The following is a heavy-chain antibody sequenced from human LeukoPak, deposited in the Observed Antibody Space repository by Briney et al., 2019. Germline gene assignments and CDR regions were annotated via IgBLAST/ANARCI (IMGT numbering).Heavy chain of an antibody. J-gene: IGHJ4*02. CDR2: INPNSGGT. CDR3: ARGTYYYDSSGFYGGGY. V-gene: IGHV1-2*02. CDR1: GYTFSAYY. D-gene: IGHD3-22*01. Sequence: ASVKVSCKASGYTFSAYYMHWVRQAPGQGLEWMGWINPNSGGTDYAQKFQGRVTMTRDTSTSTVYMELSSLRSEDTAVYYCARGTYYYDSSGFYGGGYWGQGTLVTVSS.